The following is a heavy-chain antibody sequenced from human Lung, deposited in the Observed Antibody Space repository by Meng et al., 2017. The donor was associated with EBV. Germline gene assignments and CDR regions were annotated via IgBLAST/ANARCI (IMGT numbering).Heavy chain of an antibody. CDR1: GGSISSGGYS. D-gene: IGHD3-22*01. Sequence: QRQPQEAGSGLVKPSQTLSLTCAVSGGSISSGGYSWSWIRQPPGKGLEWIGYIYHSGSTYYNPSLKSRVTISVDRSKNQFSLKLSSVTAADTAVYYCARAQQGGYHNPYYFDYWGQGTLVTGSS. CDR2: IYHSGST. CDR3: ARAQQGGYHNPYYFDY. V-gene: IGHV4-30-2*01. J-gene: IGHJ4*02.